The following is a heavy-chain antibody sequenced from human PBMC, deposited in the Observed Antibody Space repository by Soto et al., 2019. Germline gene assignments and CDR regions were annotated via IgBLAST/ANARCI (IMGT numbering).Heavy chain of an antibody. CDR3: ARDRPRGYSGYDRGAFDI. CDR1: GGSISSGGYY. D-gene: IGHD5-12*01. Sequence: QVQLQESGPGLVKPSQTLSLTCTVSGGSISSGGYYWSWIRQHPGKGLEWIGYIYYSGSTYYNPSLRRRVTISVDTSKNQFSLKLSSVTAADTAVYYCARDRPRGYSGYDRGAFDICGQGTMVTVSS. V-gene: IGHV4-31*03. CDR2: IYYSGST. J-gene: IGHJ3*02.